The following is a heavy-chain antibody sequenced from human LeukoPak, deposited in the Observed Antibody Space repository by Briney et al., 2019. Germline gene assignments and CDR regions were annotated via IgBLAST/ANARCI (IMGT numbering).Heavy chain of an antibody. CDR1: GFTFSSYA. Sequence: PGGSLRLSCAASGFTFSSYALSWVRQAPGKGLECVSAISGSGGSTYSADSLKGRFTISRDNSKNTLYLQINSLRTDDTAVYYCAKQGANWGSGYFDYWGQGTLVTVSS. CDR2: ISGSGGST. D-gene: IGHD7-27*01. CDR3: AKQGANWGSGYFDY. J-gene: IGHJ4*02. V-gene: IGHV3-23*01.